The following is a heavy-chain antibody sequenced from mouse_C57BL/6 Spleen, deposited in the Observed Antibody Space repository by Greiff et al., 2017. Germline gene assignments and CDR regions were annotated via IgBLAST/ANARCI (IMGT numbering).Heavy chain of an antibody. CDR3: ARHIVYYDYSYAMDY. CDR2: IWSDGST. J-gene: IGHJ4*01. CDR1: GFSLTSYG. D-gene: IGHD2-4*01. Sequence: VQVVESGPGLVAPSPSLSITCTVSGFSLTSYGVHWVRQPPGKGLEWLVVIWSDGSTTYNSALKSRLSISKDNSKSQVFLKMNSLQTDDTAMYYCARHIVYYDYSYAMDYWGQGTSVTVSS. V-gene: IGHV2-6-1*01.